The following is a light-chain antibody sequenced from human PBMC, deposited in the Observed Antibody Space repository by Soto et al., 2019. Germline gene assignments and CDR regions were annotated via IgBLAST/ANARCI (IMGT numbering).Light chain of an antibody. Sequence: FMQSPGTLSLSPGERATLSCRASQSVSSSYLAWYQQKPGQAPRLLIYGASSRATGIPDRFSGSGSGTDFTLTISRLEPEDFAVYYCQQYGSSPRTFGQGTKV. CDR2: GAS. CDR3: QQYGSSPRT. V-gene: IGKV3-20*01. CDR1: QSVSSSY. J-gene: IGKJ1*01.